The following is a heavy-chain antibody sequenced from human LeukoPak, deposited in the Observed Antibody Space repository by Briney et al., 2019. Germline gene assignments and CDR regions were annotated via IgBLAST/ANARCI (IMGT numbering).Heavy chain of an antibody. J-gene: IGHJ4*02. CDR2: IYYSGST. CDR3: ARSIAVAGKGVDY. Sequence: SETLSLTCTVSGGSISSDYWNWIRQPPGKGLEWIGYIYYSGSTNYNPSLKSRVTISADTSKNHFSLKLNSVTAADTAVYYCARSIAVAGKGVDYWGQGTLVTVSS. D-gene: IGHD6-19*01. CDR1: GGSISSDY. V-gene: IGHV4-59*01.